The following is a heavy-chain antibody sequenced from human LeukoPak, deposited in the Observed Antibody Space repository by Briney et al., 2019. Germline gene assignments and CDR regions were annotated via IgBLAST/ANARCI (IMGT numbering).Heavy chain of an antibody. Sequence: SETLSLTCSVSGGSISSYYWSWIRQPPGKGLEWIGYIYYSGSTNYNTSLKSRVTISVDTSKNQFSLKLSSVTAADTAVYYCARHLGPAPVVDYWGQGTLVTVSS. CDR3: ARHLGPAPVVDY. D-gene: IGHD3-16*01. CDR2: IYYSGST. CDR1: GGSISSYY. J-gene: IGHJ4*02. V-gene: IGHV4-59*08.